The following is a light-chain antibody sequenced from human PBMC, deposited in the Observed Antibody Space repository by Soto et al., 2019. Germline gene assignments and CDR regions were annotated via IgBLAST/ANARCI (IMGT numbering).Light chain of an antibody. CDR1: SSDVGGYNY. V-gene: IGLV2-11*01. J-gene: IGLJ3*02. CDR2: DVS. Sequence: QLVLTQPRSVSGSPGQSVTISCTGTSSDVGGYNYVSWYQQHPGKAPKLMIYDVSKRPSGVPDRFSGSKSGNTASLTISGLQAEDEADYYCCSYAGSNTSVFGGGTKVTVL. CDR3: CSYAGSNTSV.